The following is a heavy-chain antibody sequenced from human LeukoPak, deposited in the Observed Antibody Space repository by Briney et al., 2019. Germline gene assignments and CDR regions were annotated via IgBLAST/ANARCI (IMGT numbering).Heavy chain of an antibody. J-gene: IGHJ6*03. D-gene: IGHD6-13*01. CDR1: GFTFSSYA. V-gene: IGHV3-23*01. CDR3: AKDGLLGYSSSWYPPEVYYYYMDV. CDR2: ISGSGGST. Sequence: GGSLRLSCAASGFTFSSYAMSWVRQAPGKGLEWVSAISGSGGSTYYADSVKGRFTISRDNSKNTLYLQMNSLRAEDTAVYYCAKDGLLGYSSSWYPPEVYYYYMDVWGKGTTVTVSS.